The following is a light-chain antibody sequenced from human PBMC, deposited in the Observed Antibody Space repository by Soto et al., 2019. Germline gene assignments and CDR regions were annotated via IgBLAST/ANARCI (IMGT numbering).Light chain of an antibody. CDR3: QQYGTSPLT. J-gene: IGKJ3*01. CDR2: GAS. Sequence: EIVLTQSPGTLSLSPGERATVSCRASQSLTSTYLAWYQQKPGQAPRLLIYGASNRATGVPDRFSGSGSGKDFILTLARLEPEDFAVYYCQQYGTSPLTFGPGTKVDIK. V-gene: IGKV3-20*01. CDR1: QSLTSTY.